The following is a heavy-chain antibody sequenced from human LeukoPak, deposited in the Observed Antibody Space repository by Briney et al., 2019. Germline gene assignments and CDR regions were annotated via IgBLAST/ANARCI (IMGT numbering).Heavy chain of an antibody. J-gene: IGHJ4*02. CDR3: ARDYGGGPFDY. D-gene: IGHD3-10*01. V-gene: IGHV7-4-1*02. CDR2: INTNTGNP. CDR1: AYSFTPYA. Sequence: GASVKVSCKTSAYSFTPYAMHWVRQAPGQRLEWMGWINTNTGNPTYAQGFTGRFVFSLDTSVSTAYLQISSLKAEDTAVYYCARDYGGGPFDYWGQGTLVTVSS.